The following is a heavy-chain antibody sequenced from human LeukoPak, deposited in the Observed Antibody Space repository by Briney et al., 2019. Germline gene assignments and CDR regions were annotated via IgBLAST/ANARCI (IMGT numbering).Heavy chain of an antibody. CDR3: ARGGGSSRANNWFDP. CDR1: GGTFSSYA. CDR2: IIPIFGTA. Sequence: ASVKVSCKASGGTFSSYAISWVRQAPGQGLEWMGGIIPIFGTANYAQKFQGRVTITADESTSTAYMELSSLRSEDTAVYYCARGGGSSRANNWFDPWGQGTLVTVSS. J-gene: IGHJ5*02. D-gene: IGHD6-13*01. V-gene: IGHV1-69*13.